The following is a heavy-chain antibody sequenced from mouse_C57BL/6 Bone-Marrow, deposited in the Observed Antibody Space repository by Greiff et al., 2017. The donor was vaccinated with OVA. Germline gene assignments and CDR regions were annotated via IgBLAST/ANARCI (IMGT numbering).Heavy chain of an antibody. J-gene: IGHJ4*01. V-gene: IGHV2-2*01. CDR1: GFSLTSYG. CDR3: ARLWLRRNYAMDY. CDR2: IWSGGST. Sequence: VQLQESGPGLVQPSQSLSITCTVSGFSLTSYGVHWVRQSPGKGLEWLGVIWSGGSTDYNAAFISRLSISKDNSKSQVFFKMNSLQADDTAIYYCARLWLRRNYAMDYWGQGTSVTVSS. D-gene: IGHD2-2*01.